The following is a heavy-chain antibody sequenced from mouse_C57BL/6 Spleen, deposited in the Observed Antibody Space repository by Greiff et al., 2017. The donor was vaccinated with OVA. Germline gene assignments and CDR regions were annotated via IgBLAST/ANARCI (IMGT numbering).Heavy chain of an antibody. V-gene: IGHV1-9*01. CDR2: ILPGSGST. CDR3: ARVEYYAMDD. CDR1: GYTFTGYW. Sequence: QVQLQQSGAELMKPGASVKLSCKATGYTFTGYWIEWVKQRPGHGLEWIGEILPGSGSTNYNAKFKGKAPFTADTSSNTAYMQLSSLTTEDSAIDYCARVEYYAMDDWGQGTSVTVSS. J-gene: IGHJ4*01.